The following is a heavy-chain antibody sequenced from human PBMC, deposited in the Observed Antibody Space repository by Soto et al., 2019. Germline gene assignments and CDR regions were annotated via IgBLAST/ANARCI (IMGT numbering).Heavy chain of an antibody. CDR2: INHSGST. CDR1: GGSFSGYY. V-gene: IGHV4-34*01. J-gene: IGHJ4*02. CDR3: SRGILV. Sequence: SETLSLSCAVYGGSFSGYYWSWIRQPPGKGLEWIGEINHSGSTNYNPSLKSRVTISVDTSKNQVSLKLSSVTAADTAVYYCSRGILVWGQGALVTVSS. D-gene: IGHD2-15*01.